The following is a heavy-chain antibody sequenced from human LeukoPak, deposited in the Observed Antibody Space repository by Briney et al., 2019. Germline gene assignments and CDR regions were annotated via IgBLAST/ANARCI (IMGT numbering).Heavy chain of an antibody. CDR1: GFTFSSYG. CDR3: AKGSTYYYYGMDV. D-gene: IGHD2/OR15-2a*01. V-gene: IGHV3-30*18. J-gene: IGHJ6*02. CDR2: ISYDGGNK. Sequence: GGSLRLSCAASGFTFSSYGMHWVRQAPGKGLEWVALISYDGGNKYYADSVKGRFTISRDNSKNTLYLQMNSLRAEDTAVYYCAKGSTYYYYGMDVWGQGTTVTVSS.